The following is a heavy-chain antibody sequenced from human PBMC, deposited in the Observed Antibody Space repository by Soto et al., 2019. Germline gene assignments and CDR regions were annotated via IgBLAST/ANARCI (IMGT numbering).Heavy chain of an antibody. CDR1: GFTFSSYA. CDR3: AKVIAAGTYSDY. Sequence: GGSLRLSCAASGFTFSSYAMSWVRQAPGKWLEWVSAISGSGGSTYYADSVKGRFTISRDNSKNTLYLQMNSLRAEDTAVYYCAKVIAAGTYSDYWGQGTLVTVSS. D-gene: IGHD6-13*01. V-gene: IGHV3-23*01. CDR2: ISGSGGST. J-gene: IGHJ4*02.